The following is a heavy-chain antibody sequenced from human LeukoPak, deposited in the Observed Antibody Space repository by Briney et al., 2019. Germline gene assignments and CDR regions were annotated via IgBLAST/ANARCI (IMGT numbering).Heavy chain of an antibody. V-gene: IGHV4-34*01. CDR1: GGSFSGYY. D-gene: IGHD3-22*01. Sequence: PSETLSLTCAVYGGSFSGYYWSWIRQPPGKGPEWIGEINHSGSTNYNPSLKSRVTISVDTSKNQFSLKLSSVTAADTAAYYCARRPYYYDSSGYTRWFDPWGQGTLVTVSS. J-gene: IGHJ5*02. CDR2: INHSGST. CDR3: ARRPYYYDSSGYTRWFDP.